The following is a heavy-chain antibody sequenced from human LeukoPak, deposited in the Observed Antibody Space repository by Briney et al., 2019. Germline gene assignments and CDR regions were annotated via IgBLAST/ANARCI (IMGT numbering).Heavy chain of an antibody. V-gene: IGHV4-31*03. CDR3: ARGMTTGPDP. J-gene: IGHJ5*02. Sequence: SQTLSLTCTVSGGSISSGGYYWNWIRQHLGKGLEWIGYIYYSGSTYYNPSLKSRLTISVDTSKNRFSLKLSSVTAADTAVYYCARGMTTGPDPWGQGTLVTVSS. CDR2: IYYSGST. CDR1: GGSISSGGYY. D-gene: IGHD4-17*01.